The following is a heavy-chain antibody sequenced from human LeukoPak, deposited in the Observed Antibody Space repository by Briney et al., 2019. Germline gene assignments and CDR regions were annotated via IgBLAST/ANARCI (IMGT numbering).Heavy chain of an antibody. CDR1: GFSFSSIS. CDR3: VKDLVAASENVRGWYPMDY. CDR2: ISWNGARI. J-gene: IGHJ4*02. D-gene: IGHD6-19*01. Sequence: GGSLRLSCEASGFSFSSISMNWVRQAPGKGLEWVSLISWNGARIHYGDSVKGRFTISRDNSKNSLYLQMNSLRTEDTALYYCVKDLVAASENVRGWYPMDYWGQGTLVTVSS. V-gene: IGHV3-43*01.